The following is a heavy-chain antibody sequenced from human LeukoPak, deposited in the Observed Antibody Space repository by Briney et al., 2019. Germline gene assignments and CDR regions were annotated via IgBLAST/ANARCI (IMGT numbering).Heavy chain of an antibody. J-gene: IGHJ4*02. CDR2: IHYSGST. CDR1: DGSISGYY. D-gene: IGHD3-10*01. CDR3: ARLISGVGYFDY. Sequence: SETLSLTCTVSDGSISGYYWSWIRQPPGKALEWIGYIHYSGSTNYNPSLKSRVTISVDTSKNHSSLKLSSVTAADTAVYYCARLISGVGYFDYWGQGTLVTASS. V-gene: IGHV4-59*08.